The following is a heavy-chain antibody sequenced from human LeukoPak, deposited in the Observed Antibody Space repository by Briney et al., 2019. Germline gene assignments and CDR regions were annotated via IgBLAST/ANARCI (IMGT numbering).Heavy chain of an antibody. CDR2: IYHSGST. CDR3: ARGEGGATWAVAGTVEVVTSCAFDI. Sequence: SETLSLTCPVSGYSISSGYYWGWIRQPPGKGLEWIGTIYHSGSTYYNPSLKSRVTISVDTSKNQFSLKLSSVTAAVTAVYYCARGEGGATWAVAGTVEVVTSCAFDIWGQGTMVTVSS. V-gene: IGHV4-38-2*02. D-gene: IGHD6-19*01. CDR1: GYSISSGYY. J-gene: IGHJ3*02.